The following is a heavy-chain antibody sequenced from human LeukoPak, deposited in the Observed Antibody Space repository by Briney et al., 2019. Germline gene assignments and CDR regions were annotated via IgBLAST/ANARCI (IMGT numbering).Heavy chain of an antibody. D-gene: IGHD4-17*01. Sequence: ASVKVSCKVSGYTLTELSMHWVRQATGKGLEWMGGFDPEDGETIYAQKFQGRVTMTEDTSTDTAYMELSSLRSEDTAVYYCATSETTVTTSGLSAFDIWGQGTMITVSS. CDR2: FDPEDGET. J-gene: IGHJ3*02. CDR3: ATSETTVTTSGLSAFDI. CDR1: GYTLTELS. V-gene: IGHV1-24*01.